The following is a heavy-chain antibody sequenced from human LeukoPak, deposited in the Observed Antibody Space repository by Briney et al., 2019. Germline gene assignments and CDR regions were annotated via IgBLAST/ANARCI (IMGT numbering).Heavy chain of an antibody. D-gene: IGHD3-9*01. CDR3: AADPTYYDILTGYYSFDY. J-gene: IGHJ4*02. Sequence: SVKVSCKASGFTFTSSAVQRVRQSRGQRLEWIGWIVVGSGNTNYAQKFQERVTITRDMSTSTAYMELSSLRSEDTAVYYCAADPTYYDILTGYYSFDYWGQGTLVTVSS. V-gene: IGHV1-58*01. CDR1: GFTFTSSA. CDR2: IVVGSGNT.